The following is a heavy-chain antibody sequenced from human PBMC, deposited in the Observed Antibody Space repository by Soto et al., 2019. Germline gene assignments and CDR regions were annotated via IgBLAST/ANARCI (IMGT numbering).Heavy chain of an antibody. CDR1: GGSISSYY. V-gene: IGHV4-59*01. CDR2: IYYSGRP. D-gene: IGHD6-13*01. J-gene: IGHJ6*02. CDR3: ARVSGIVAAGPSYYYYYYGMDV. Sequence: SEPLSLTCTVSGGSISSYYWSWIRQPPGKGLEWIGHIYYSGRPNYNPSLKSRVTISVDTSKNQFSLKLSSVTAADTAVYYCARVSGIVAAGPSYYYYYYGMDVWGQVNTVT.